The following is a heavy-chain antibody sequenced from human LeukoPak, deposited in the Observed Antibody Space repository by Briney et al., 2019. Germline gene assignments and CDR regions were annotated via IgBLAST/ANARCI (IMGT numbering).Heavy chain of an antibody. D-gene: IGHD4/OR15-4a*01. Sequence: SETLSLTCTVSGGSISSYYWSWIRQPPGKGLEWLGYIYYSGSTNYNPSLKSRVTISVDTSKNQLSLKLSSVTAADTAVYYCARGLTYWYFDLWGRGTLVTVSS. J-gene: IGHJ2*01. CDR2: IYYSGST. CDR1: GGSISSYY. CDR3: ARGLTYWYFDL. V-gene: IGHV4-59*01.